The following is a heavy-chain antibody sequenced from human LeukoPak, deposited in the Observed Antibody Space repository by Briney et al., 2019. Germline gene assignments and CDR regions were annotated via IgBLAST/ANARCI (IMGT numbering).Heavy chain of an antibody. V-gene: IGHV3-11*04. CDR2: ISSSGTTI. J-gene: IGHJ4*02. D-gene: IGHD4-23*01. CDR3: ARGVTTVEN. CDR1: GFTFSDHY. Sequence: GGSLRLSCAASGFTFSDHYMTWIRQTPGKGLEWDSYISSSGTTIYYADSVKGRFTISRDNAKNSLYLQMNSLRAEDTAVYYCARGVTTVENWGQGTLVTVSS.